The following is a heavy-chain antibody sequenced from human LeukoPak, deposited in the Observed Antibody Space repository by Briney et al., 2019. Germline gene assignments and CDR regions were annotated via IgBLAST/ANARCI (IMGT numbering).Heavy chain of an antibody. Sequence: PGGSLRLSCAASGFTFSSYWMSWVRQAPGKGLEWVANIKQDGSEKHYVDSVKGRLTISRDNAKNLLYLQMNSLRVEDTAVYYCAGGPGFLIDCWGQGTLVTVS. V-gene: IGHV3-7*01. J-gene: IGHJ4*02. CDR3: AGGPGFLIDC. D-gene: IGHD3-3*01. CDR2: IKQDGSEK. CDR1: GFTFSSYW.